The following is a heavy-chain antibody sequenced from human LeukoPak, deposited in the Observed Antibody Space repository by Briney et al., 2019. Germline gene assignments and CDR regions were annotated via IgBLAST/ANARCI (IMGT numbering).Heavy chain of an antibody. Sequence: SETLSLTCTVSGGSISNYYWSWIRQPAGKGLEWIGYIYYSGSTSYNPSLKSRVTISVDTSKNQFSLKLSSVTAADTAVYYCARPLTGTTLIFDYWGQGTLVTVSS. J-gene: IGHJ4*02. CDR2: IYYSGST. D-gene: IGHD1-7*01. V-gene: IGHV4-59*01. CDR3: ARPLTGTTLIFDY. CDR1: GGSISNYY.